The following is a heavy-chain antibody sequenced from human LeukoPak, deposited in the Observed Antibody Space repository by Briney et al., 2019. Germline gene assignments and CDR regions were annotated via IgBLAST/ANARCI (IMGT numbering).Heavy chain of an antibody. CDR2: ISGSGGST. CDR3: ASAYIVGASRDDY. V-gene: IGHV3-23*01. Sequence: GGSLRLSCAASGFTFSSYGMSWVRQAPGKGLEWVSAISGSGGSTYYADSVKGRFTISRDNSKNTLYLQMNSLRAEDTAVYYCASAYIVGASRDDYWGQGTLVTVSS. CDR1: GFTFSSYG. D-gene: IGHD1-26*01. J-gene: IGHJ4*02.